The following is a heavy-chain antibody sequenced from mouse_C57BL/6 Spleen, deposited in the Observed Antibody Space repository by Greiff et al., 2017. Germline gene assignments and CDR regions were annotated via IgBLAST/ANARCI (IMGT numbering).Heavy chain of an antibody. V-gene: IGHV1-22*01. CDR2: INPNNGGT. Sequence: VQLQQSGPELVKPGASVKMSCKASGYTFTDYNMHWVKQSHGKSLEWIGYINPNNGGTSYNQKFKGKATLTVNKSSSTAYMELRSLTSEDSAVYYCARWGYDSYYAMDYWGQGTSVTVSS. CDR1: GYTFTDYN. D-gene: IGHD2-4*01. J-gene: IGHJ4*01. CDR3: ARWGYDSYYAMDY.